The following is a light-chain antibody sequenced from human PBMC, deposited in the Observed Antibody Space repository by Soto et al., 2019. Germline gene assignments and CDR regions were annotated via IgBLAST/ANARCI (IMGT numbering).Light chain of an antibody. CDR1: QTIDSKY. CDR2: GAS. V-gene: IGKV1-39*01. Sequence: DIQMTQSPSSLSASVGDRITMTCRASQTIDSKYLNWYQQKPGKAPKFLIYGASSLQTGVPSRFSGSGSGTEFTLTISSLRPEDFATYYCQQSYKPWTFGQGTKVEFK. J-gene: IGKJ1*01. CDR3: QQSYKPWT.